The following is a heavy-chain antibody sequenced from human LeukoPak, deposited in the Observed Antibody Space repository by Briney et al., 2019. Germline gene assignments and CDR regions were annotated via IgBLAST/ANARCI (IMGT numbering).Heavy chain of an antibody. J-gene: IGHJ4*02. D-gene: IGHD2-2*01. CDR1: GFTFSSYP. CDR2: IWYGGSNK. CDR3: AKESLGYCSSTSCYLDY. V-gene: IGHV3-30*02. Sequence: PGGSLRLSCAASGFTFSSYPMHWVRQAPGKGLEWVAVIWYGGSNKYYADSVKGRFTISRDNSKNTLYLQMNSLRAEDTAVYYCAKESLGYCSSTSCYLDYWGQGTLVTVSS.